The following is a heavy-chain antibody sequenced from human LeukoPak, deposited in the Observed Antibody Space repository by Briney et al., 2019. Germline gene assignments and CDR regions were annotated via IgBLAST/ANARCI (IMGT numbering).Heavy chain of an antibody. CDR2: INHSGST. V-gene: IGHV4-34*01. D-gene: IGHD6-19*01. CDR3: ARRKIFQYKYSSGWKWYFDL. J-gene: IGHJ2*01. CDR1: GGSISSYY. Sequence: SETLSLTCTASGGSISSYYWSWIRQPAGKGLEWIGEINHSGSTNYNPSLKSRVTISVDTSKNQFSLKLSSVTAADTAVYYCARRKIFQYKYSSGWKWYFDLWGRGTLVTVSS.